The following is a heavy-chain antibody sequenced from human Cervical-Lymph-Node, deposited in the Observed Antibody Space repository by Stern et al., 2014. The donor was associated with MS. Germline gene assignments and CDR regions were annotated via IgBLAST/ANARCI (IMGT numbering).Heavy chain of an antibody. CDR2: INTDGSST. CDR3: ARVWSPAY. CDR1: GFTFSNYW. D-gene: IGHD3-16*01. V-gene: IGHV3-74*01. J-gene: IGHJ4*02. Sequence: EVQLVESGGGLVQPGGSLRLSCAASGFTFSNYWMHWVRQAPGKGLVVGSRINTDGSSTTYADSVKGRFTISRDNAKNTLYLQMNSLRAEDTAVYYCARVWSPAYWGQGTLVTVSS.